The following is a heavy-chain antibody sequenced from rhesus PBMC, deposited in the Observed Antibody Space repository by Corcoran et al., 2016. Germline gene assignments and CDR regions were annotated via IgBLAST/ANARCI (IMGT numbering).Heavy chain of an antibody. CDR3: ARRPHYGNFDY. CDR1: GFSISTNGMG. V-gene: IGHV2-174*01. J-gene: IGHJ4*01. D-gene: IGHD4-29*01. CDR2: LYWDDDK. Sequence: QVTLKESGPALVKPTQTLTLTCTFSGFSISTNGMGVGWIRQPPGKALEWLALLYWDDDKYYSTSLKSMLTISNDTSKNQGVFTMTNMDPVDTATYFCARRPHYGNFDYWGQGVLVIVSS.